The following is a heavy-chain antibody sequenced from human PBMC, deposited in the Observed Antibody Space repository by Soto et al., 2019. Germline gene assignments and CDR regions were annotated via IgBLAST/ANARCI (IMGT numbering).Heavy chain of an antibody. D-gene: IGHD6-19*01. CDR1: GFTFSSYA. J-gene: IGHJ6*02. CDR2: ISYDGDNK. CDR3: ARDRGQWLVDYYYGMDV. Sequence: QVQLVESGGGVVQPGRSLRLSCAASGFTFSSYAMHWVRQAPGKGLEGVAVISYDGDNKYYADSGKGRFTISRDNSKNTLYLQMNSLRAEDTAVYYCARDRGQWLVDYYYGMDVWGQGTTVTVSS. V-gene: IGHV3-30-3*01.